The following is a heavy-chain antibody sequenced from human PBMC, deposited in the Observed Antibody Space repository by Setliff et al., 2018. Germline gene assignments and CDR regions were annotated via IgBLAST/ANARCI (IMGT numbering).Heavy chain of an antibody. Sequence: PSETLSLTCTVSGASITNINYYWGLIRQPPGKGLECIGSIFYSGRTFYNPSLKSRVPISVDKPKNQFSLTLSSVTAADTAVYYWARENGYCSGGACYFMFDYWGQGTLVTVSS. CDR2: IFYSGRT. D-gene: IGHD2-15*01. CDR1: GASITNINYY. CDR3: ARENGYCSGGACYFMFDY. V-gene: IGHV4-39*02. J-gene: IGHJ4*02.